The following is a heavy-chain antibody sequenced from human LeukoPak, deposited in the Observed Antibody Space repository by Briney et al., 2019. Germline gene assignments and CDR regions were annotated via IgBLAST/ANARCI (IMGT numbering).Heavy chain of an antibody. J-gene: IGHJ4*02. CDR2: ISSSSSYI. D-gene: IGHD3-10*01. CDR1: GFTFSSYS. CDR3: ARDREMRSGFTFDY. V-gene: IGHV3-21*01. Sequence: GGSLRLSCAASGFTFSSYSMNWVRQAPGKGLEWVSSISSSSSYIYYADSVKGRFTISRDNAKNSLYLQMNSLRAEDTAVYYCARDREMRSGFTFDYWGRGTLVTVSS.